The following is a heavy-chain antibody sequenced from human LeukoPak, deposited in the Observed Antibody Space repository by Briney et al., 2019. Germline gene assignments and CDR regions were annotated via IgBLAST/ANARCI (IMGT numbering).Heavy chain of an antibody. D-gene: IGHD7-27*01. Sequence: GGSLRLSCVASGFTFRNHWMHWVRQVAGKGLVWVARITSDGSDTNHADSVEGRFTISRDNAKDTLYLQMNSLRVEDTAVYYCARNNWGIDYWGQGTLVAVSS. CDR3: ARNNWGIDY. CDR1: GFTFRNHW. V-gene: IGHV3-74*01. CDR2: ITSDGSDT. J-gene: IGHJ4*02.